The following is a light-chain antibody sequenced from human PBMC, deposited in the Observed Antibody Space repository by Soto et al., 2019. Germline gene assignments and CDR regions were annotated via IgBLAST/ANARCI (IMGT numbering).Light chain of an antibody. J-gene: IGKJ5*01. V-gene: IGKV3-15*01. CDR3: QQYNGWPIT. Sequence: EIVMRQSPGTLSVSAGERVTLSCRASQSVGNNLAWHQQKPGQAPRLLIYGASTRATGFPARFSGSGSGTEFTLTISSLQSEDFAVYYCQQYNGWPITFGQGTRLEIK. CDR1: QSVGNN. CDR2: GAS.